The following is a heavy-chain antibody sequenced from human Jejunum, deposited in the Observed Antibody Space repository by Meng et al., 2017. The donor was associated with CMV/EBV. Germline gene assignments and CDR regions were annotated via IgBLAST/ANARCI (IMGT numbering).Heavy chain of an antibody. D-gene: IGHD3-16*01. V-gene: IGHV3-7*01. Sequence: LKVSCVASGFSFSHYWMRWVRQTPGKGLEWVATTKQDGSAKFYVDSVKGRFTTSTDKAKSSVYLQMNGLRAEDTAVYYCESTSGQWGQGRLVTVSS. J-gene: IGHJ4*02. CDR1: GFSFSHYW. CDR3: ESTSGQ. CDR2: TKQDGSAK.